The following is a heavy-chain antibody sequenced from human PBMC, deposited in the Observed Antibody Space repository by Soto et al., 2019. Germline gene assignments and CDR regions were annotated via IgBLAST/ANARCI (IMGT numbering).Heavy chain of an antibody. Sequence: VASVKVSCKASGYTFTGYYMHWVRQAPGQGLEWIGWINPNSGGTNYAQKFQGRVTMTRDTSISTAYMELSRLRSDDTAVYYCASGEPQRITMVRGPDRPWGGYSYGYGGVRDYYYYGMDVWGQGTTVTVSS. J-gene: IGHJ6*02. V-gene: IGHV1-2*02. CDR1: GYTFTGYY. CDR3: ASGEPQRITMVRGPDRPWGGYSYGYGGVRDYYYYGMDV. D-gene: IGHD3-10*01. CDR2: INPNSGGT.